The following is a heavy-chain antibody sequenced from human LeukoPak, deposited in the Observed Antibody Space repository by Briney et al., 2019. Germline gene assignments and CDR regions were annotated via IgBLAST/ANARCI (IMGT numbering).Heavy chain of an antibody. D-gene: IGHD5-18*01. Sequence: SGGSLRLSCAASGFTFSSYSMNWVRQAPGKGLEWVSYISSTSSTIYYADSVKGRFTISRDNAKNSLYLQMNSLRAEDTAVYYCARVNSYGSSLFDYWGQGTLVTVSS. CDR2: ISSTSSTI. V-gene: IGHV3-48*01. J-gene: IGHJ4*02. CDR3: ARVNSYGSSLFDY. CDR1: GFTFSSYS.